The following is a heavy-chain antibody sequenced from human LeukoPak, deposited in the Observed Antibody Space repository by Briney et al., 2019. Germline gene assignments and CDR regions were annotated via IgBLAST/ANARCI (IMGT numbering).Heavy chain of an antibody. D-gene: IGHD2-21*02. V-gene: IGHV4-39*01. CDR1: GGSISSTRYY. Sequence: SETLSLTCSVSGGSISSTRYYWGWIRQPPGKGLDWIGSMYYTGSSYYNPSLKSRVTISADTSKNQFSLKMSSVTAADTAVYYCARQLEVTGNYWGQGTLVTVSS. J-gene: IGHJ4*02. CDR3: ARQLEVTGNY. CDR2: MYYTGSS.